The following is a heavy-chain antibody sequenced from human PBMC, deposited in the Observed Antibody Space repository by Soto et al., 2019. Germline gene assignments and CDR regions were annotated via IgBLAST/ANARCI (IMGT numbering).Heavy chain of an antibody. CDR3: ARTGRHCSSTSCYSFFWFDP. CDR1: GGSISSGGYS. J-gene: IGHJ5*02. CDR2: IYHSGST. Sequence: PSETLSLTCAVSGGSISSGGYSWSWIRQPPGKGLEWIGYIYHSGSTYYNPSLKSRVTISVDRSKNQFSPKLSSVTAADTAVYYCARTGRHCSSTSCYSFFWFDPWGQGTLVTVSS. D-gene: IGHD2-2*01. V-gene: IGHV4-30-2*01.